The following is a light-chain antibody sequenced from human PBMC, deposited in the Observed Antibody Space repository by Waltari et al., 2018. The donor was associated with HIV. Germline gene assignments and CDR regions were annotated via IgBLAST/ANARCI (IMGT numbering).Light chain of an antibody. V-gene: IGLV8-61*01. Sequence: QTVVTQEPSFSVSPGGTVTLTCGLSSGSVSPTYYPSWYHQTPGHAPRTLIYSTNTRASGVPDRFAVSILGNKAALTITGAQADDESDYYCVLYMGSGISVFGGGTKLTVL. CDR3: VLYMGSGISV. CDR1: SGSVSPTYY. J-gene: IGLJ3*02. CDR2: STN.